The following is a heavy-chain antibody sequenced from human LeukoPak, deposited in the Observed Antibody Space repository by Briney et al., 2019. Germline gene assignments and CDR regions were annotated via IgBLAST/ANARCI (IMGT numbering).Heavy chain of an antibody. Sequence: PSETLSLTCTVSGGSISSSSYYWGWIRQPPGKGLEWIGEINHSGSTNYNPSLKSRVTISVDTSKNQFSLKLSSVTAADTAVYYCARRRVTYCSSTSCYVHYYYYMDVWGKGTTVTVSS. V-gene: IGHV4-39*07. D-gene: IGHD2-2*01. CDR3: ARRRVTYCSSTSCYVHYYYYMDV. J-gene: IGHJ6*03. CDR1: GGSISSSSYY. CDR2: INHSGST.